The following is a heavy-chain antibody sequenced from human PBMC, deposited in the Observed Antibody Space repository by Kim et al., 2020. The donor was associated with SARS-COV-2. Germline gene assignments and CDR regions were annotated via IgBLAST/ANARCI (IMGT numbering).Heavy chain of an antibody. CDR1: GGSISSRDYY. CDR2: IYSIGKS. J-gene: IGHJ4*01. D-gene: IGHD2-21*02. V-gene: IGHV4-39*01. Sequence: SETLSLTCSVSGGSISSRDYYWAWIRQTPGKGLEWLTSIYSIGKSFYNPSLKSRIATSVDTSTNQFFLTLSSVTAPDTAVYYCAGQVRIVLVTGKPNY. CDR3: AGQVRIVLVTGKPNY.